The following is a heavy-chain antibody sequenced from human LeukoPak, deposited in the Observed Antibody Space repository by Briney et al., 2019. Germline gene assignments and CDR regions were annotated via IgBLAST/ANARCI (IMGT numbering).Heavy chain of an antibody. J-gene: IGHJ4*02. Sequence: PSETLSLTCTVSGGSISSSSYYWGWIRQPPGKGLEWIGSIYYSGSTYYNPSLKSRVTISVDTSKNQFSLKLSSVTAADTAVYYCARVYSSLGLDYWGQGTLVTVSS. CDR2: IYYSGST. CDR1: GGSISSSSYY. D-gene: IGHD6-6*01. CDR3: ARVYSSLGLDY. V-gene: IGHV4-39*07.